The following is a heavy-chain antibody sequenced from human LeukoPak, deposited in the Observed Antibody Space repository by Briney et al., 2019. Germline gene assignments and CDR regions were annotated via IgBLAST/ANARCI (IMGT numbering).Heavy chain of an antibody. CDR1: GGSISSSSYY. CDR2: IYYSGST. V-gene: IGHV4-39*07. D-gene: IGHD2-21*02. J-gene: IGHJ4*02. Sequence: SETLSLTCTVSGGSISSSSYYWGWIRQPPGKGLEWIGSIYYSGSTYYNPSLKSRVTISVDTSKNQFSLKLSSVTAADTAVYYCAGVEVVTATPPRWGQGTLVTVSS. CDR3: AGVEVVTATPPR.